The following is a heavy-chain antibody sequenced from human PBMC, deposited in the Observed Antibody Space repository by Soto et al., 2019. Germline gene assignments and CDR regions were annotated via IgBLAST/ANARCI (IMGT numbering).Heavy chain of an antibody. J-gene: IGHJ6*02. D-gene: IGHD3-10*02. Sequence: QVRLVQSGAEVKEPGDPVRVSCEASGYTFTAYHIHWVRQAPGQGLEWMGWINPKFGDTGYAQDFQGWVSMTSDMSISTVYMELSRLTSDDTAIYYCARNMDYYYGRGSGNGHGVWGQGTTVTVFS. CDR2: INPKFGDT. CDR1: GYTFTAYH. CDR3: ARNMDYYYGRGSGNGHGV. V-gene: IGHV1-2*04.